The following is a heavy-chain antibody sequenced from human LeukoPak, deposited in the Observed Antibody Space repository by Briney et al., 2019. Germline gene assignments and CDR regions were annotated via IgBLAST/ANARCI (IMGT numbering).Heavy chain of an antibody. CDR1: GFTVSSNY. CDR3: ARDNYYDSSGYYYVGDYYGMDG. J-gene: IGHJ6*02. CDR2: IYSGGST. V-gene: IGHV3-66*01. D-gene: IGHD3-22*01. Sequence: PGGSLRLSCAASGFTVSSNYMSWVRQAPGKGLEWVSVIYSGGSTYYADSVEGRFTISRDNSKNTLYLQMNSLRAEDAAVYYCARDNYYDSSGYYYVGDYYGMDGWGQGTTVTVSS.